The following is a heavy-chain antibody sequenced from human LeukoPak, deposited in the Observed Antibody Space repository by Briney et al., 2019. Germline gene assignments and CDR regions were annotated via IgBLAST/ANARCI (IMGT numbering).Heavy chain of an antibody. CDR3: GGFTRSGDSVY. CDR2: IKQDGSEK. CDR1: GFTFSSYW. D-gene: IGHD7-27*01. Sequence: PGGSLRLSCAASGFTFSSYWMSWVRQAPGKGLEWVANIKQDGSEKQYVDSVKGRFAISRDNAENSLYLQMNSLKAEDTAVYYCGGFTRSGDSVYWGQGTLVTVSS. J-gene: IGHJ4*02. V-gene: IGHV3-7*04.